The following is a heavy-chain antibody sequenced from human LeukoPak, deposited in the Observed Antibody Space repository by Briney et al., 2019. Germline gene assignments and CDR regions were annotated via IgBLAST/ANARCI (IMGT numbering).Heavy chain of an antibody. J-gene: IGHJ4*02. CDR2: INPSGGST. Sequence: ASVKVSCKASGYTFTSYYMHWVRQAPGQGLEWMGIINPSGGSTSYAQKFQGRATMTRDTSTSTVYMELSSLRSEDTAVYYCARDDGYSSGWYRTYYFDYWGQGTLVTVSS. D-gene: IGHD6-19*01. CDR1: GYTFTSYY. V-gene: IGHV1-46*01. CDR3: ARDDGYSSGWYRTYYFDY.